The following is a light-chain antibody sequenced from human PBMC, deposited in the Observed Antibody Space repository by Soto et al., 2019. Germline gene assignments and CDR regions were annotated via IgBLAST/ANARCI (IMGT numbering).Light chain of an antibody. CDR1: SGHSNNA. J-gene: IGLJ2*01. CDR3: QTWGTDIHVV. Sequence: QPVLTQSPSASASLGASVKVTCTLSSGHSNNAIAWHQQQPEKGPRFLMKVNSDGSHIRGDGIPDRFSGSRSGAERYLTISSLQSEDEADYYCQTWGTDIHVVFGGGTKVTVL. V-gene: IGLV4-69*01. CDR2: VNSDGSH.